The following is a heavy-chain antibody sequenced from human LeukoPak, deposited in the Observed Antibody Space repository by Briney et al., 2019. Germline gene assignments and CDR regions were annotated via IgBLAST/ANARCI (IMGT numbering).Heavy chain of an antibody. CDR1: GGFFSGYY. Sequence: SETLSLTCAVYGGFFSGYYWSWIRQPPGKGLEWIGEINHSGSTNYNPSLKSRVTISVDTSKNQFSLKLSSVTAADTAVYYCASLLGRRYFDYWGQGTLVTVSS. V-gene: IGHV4-34*01. J-gene: IGHJ4*02. CDR2: INHSGST. CDR3: ASLLGRRYFDY.